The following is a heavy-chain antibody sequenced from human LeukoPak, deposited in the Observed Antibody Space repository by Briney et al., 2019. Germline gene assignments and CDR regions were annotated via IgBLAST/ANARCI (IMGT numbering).Heavy chain of an antibody. D-gene: IGHD3-22*01. CDR3: ARVVSYYFDY. J-gene: IGHJ4*02. CDR2: IYPGDSDT. Sequence: GESLQISCKGSGYSFTSYWIGWVRQMPGKGLEGMGIIYPGDSDTRYSPSFQGQVTISADNSISTAYLQWSSLKASDTAMYYCARVVSYYFDYWGQGTLVTVSS. CDR1: GYSFTSYW. V-gene: IGHV5-51*01.